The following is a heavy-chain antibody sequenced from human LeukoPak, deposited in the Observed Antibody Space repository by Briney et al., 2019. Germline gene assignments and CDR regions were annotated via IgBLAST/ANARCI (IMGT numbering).Heavy chain of an antibody. V-gene: IGHV3-21*01. D-gene: IGHD5-12*01. CDR3: ARAVEMATIREYAFDI. Sequence: PGRSLTLSCAASGFTFSSYSMNWVRQAPGKGLEWVSSISSSSSYIYYADSVKGRFTISRDNAKNSLYLQMNSLRAEDTAVYYCARAVEMATIREYAFDIWGQGTMVTVSS. CDR2: ISSSSSYI. J-gene: IGHJ3*02. CDR1: GFTFSSYS.